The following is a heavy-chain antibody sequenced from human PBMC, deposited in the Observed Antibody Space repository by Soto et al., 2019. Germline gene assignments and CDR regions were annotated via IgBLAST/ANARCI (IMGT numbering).Heavy chain of an antibody. CDR2: INHSGST. J-gene: IGHJ4*02. CDR3: ARGWNARFDY. V-gene: IGHV4-34*01. CDR1: GGSFSGYY. D-gene: IGHD1-1*01. Sequence: SETLSLTCAVYGGSFSGYYWSWIRQPPGKGLEWIGEINHSGSTNYNPSLKSRVTISVDTSKNQFSLKLSSVTAADTAVYYCARGWNARFDYWGQGTLVTVSS.